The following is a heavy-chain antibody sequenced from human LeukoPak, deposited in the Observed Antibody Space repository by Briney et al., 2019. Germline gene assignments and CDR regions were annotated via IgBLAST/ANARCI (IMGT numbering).Heavy chain of an antibody. J-gene: IGHJ6*03. CDR1: GFTFNRYN. Sequence: GGSLRLSCAASGFTFNRYNMNWVRQAPGKGLEWVSSITSSSSYIYYADSVKGRFTISRDNAKNSLYLQMNSLRAEDTAVYYCARDPYSGGYGDYYYYYMDLWGQGTTVTISS. CDR3: ARDPYSGGYGDYYYYYMDL. D-gene: IGHD1-26*01. CDR2: ITSSSSYI. V-gene: IGHV3-21*01.